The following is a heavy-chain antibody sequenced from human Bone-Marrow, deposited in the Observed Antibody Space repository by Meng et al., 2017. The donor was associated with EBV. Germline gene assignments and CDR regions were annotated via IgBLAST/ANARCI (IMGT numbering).Heavy chain of an antibody. D-gene: IGHD3-10*01. Sequence: GQLQQAGAGMLKPSGNLSLTCAAYGGSFSGYYWSWIRQPPGKGLEWIGEINHSGSTNYNPSLKSRVTISVDTSKNQFSLKLSSVTAADTAVYYCARVLGTIYYGSGIDYWGQGTLVTVSS. J-gene: IGHJ4*02. CDR1: GGSFSGYY. CDR3: ARVLGTIYYGSGIDY. CDR2: INHSGST. V-gene: IGHV4-34*01.